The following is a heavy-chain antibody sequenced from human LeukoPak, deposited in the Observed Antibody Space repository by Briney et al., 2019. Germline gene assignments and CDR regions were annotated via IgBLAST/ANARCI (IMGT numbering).Heavy chain of an antibody. J-gene: IGHJ4*02. D-gene: IGHD3-9*01. CDR2: ISGSGGST. CDR1: GFTFSSYA. CDR3: AKTYYDILTGYPAYFDY. Sequence: GGSLRLSCAASGFTFSSYAMSWVRQAPGKGLEWVSAISGSGGSTYYADSVKGRFTISRDNSKNTLYLQMNSLRAEGTAVYYCAKTYYDILTGYPAYFDYWGQGTLVTVSS. V-gene: IGHV3-23*01.